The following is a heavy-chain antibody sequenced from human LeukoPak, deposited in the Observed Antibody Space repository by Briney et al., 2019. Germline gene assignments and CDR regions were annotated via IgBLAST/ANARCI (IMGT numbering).Heavy chain of an antibody. D-gene: IGHD3-10*01. CDR3: AIRYYGSGSYSY. Sequence: GGSLRLSCAASGFTFSSYAMSWVRQAPGKGLEWVSAISGSGGSTYYADYVKGRFTISRDNSKNTLYLQMNSLRAEDTAVYYCAIRYYGSGSYSYWGQGTLVTVSS. V-gene: IGHV3-23*01. CDR2: ISGSGGST. CDR1: GFTFSSYA. J-gene: IGHJ4*02.